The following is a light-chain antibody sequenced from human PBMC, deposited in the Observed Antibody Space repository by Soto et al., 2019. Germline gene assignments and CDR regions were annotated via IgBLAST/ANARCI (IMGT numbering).Light chain of an antibody. CDR1: QSVSSSY. CDR2: GAS. V-gene: IGKV3-20*01. J-gene: IGKJ4*01. Sequence: EMVLTQSPGTLSLSPGERATLSCRASQSVSSSYLAWYQQKPGQAPRLLIYGASSRATGIPDRFSGSGSGTDFTLTISRLEPEDFALYYCQQYATSPLTFGGGTKVDIK. CDR3: QQYATSPLT.